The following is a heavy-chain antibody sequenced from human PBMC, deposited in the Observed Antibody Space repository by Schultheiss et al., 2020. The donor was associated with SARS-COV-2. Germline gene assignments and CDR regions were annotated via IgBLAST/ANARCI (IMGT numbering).Heavy chain of an antibody. CDR2: IDWDDDK. J-gene: IGHJ4*02. V-gene: IGHV2-70*01. D-gene: IGHD6-19*01. Sequence: SGPTLVKPTQTLTLTCTFSGFSLNTSGMRVGWIRQSPGKALEWLALIDWDDDKYYSTSLKTRLTISKDTSKNQVVLTMTNMDPVDTATYYCARSQGAGTFVDYWGQGTLVTVSS. CDR1: GFSLNTSGMR. CDR3: ARSQGAGTFVDY.